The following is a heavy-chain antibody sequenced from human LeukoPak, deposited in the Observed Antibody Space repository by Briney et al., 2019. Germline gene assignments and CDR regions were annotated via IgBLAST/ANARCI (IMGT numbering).Heavy chain of an antibody. J-gene: IGHJ4*02. CDR2: IYSGGST. CDR1: GFTFSTNY. D-gene: IGHD3-22*01. Sequence: GGSLRLSCAASGFTFSTNYMTWVRQPPGKGLEWVSVIYSGGSTYYADSVKGRFTISRDNSKNTLYLQMNSLKAEDTAVYYCARDPNTSGPSDYWGQGTLVTVSS. CDR3: ARDPNTSGPSDY. V-gene: IGHV3-66*02.